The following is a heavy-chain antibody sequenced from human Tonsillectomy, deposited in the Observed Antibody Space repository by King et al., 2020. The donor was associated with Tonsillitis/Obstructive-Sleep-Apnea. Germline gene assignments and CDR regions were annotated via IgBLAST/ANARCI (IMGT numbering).Heavy chain of an antibody. CDR2: IYYTGNT. J-gene: IGHJ5*02. CDR3: ARHTRPPRYPKGFDP. D-gene: IGHD1-1*01. CDR1: GGSISSSSYH. V-gene: IGHV4-39*01. Sequence: QLQESGPGLVKPSETLSLTCTVSGGSISSSSYHWGWIRQPPGKGLEWIGTIYYTGNTYYNPSLKCRVTISVDPSKDQFSLKLCSVTAADTAVYYCARHTRPPRYPKGFDPWGQGTLVTVSS.